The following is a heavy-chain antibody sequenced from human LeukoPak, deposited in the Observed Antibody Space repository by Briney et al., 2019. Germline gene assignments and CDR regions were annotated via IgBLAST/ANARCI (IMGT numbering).Heavy chain of an antibody. V-gene: IGHV3-9*01. Sequence: PGGSLRLSCAASGFTFDDYAMHWVRQAPGKGLEWVSGISWNSGSIGYADSVKGRFTISRDNAKNSLYLQMNSLRAEDTALYYCAKGLYGHPDYWGQGTLVTVSS. J-gene: IGHJ4*02. CDR2: ISWNSGSI. CDR1: GFTFDDYA. D-gene: IGHD3-16*01. CDR3: AKGLYGHPDY.